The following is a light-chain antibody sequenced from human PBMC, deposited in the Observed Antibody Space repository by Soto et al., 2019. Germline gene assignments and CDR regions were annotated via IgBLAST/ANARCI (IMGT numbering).Light chain of an antibody. V-gene: IGKV1-27*01. CDR3: QKFNTAPLT. Sequence: DIPMTQSPSSLSASVGDRVTITCRASQDISVYLAWYQQKPGKVPKLLIYSASTLQSGVPSRFSGSGSGTDFTLTISSLQPEDVATYYCQKFNTAPLTFGQGTKVEIK. CDR1: QDISVY. J-gene: IGKJ1*01. CDR2: SAS.